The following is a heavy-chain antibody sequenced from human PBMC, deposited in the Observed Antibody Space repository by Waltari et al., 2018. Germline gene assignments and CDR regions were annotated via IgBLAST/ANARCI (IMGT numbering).Heavy chain of an antibody. D-gene: IGHD2-15*01. J-gene: IGHJ4*02. V-gene: IGHV3-74*01. CDR1: GFTFSSYW. CDR3: ARGPSGVAAYSNY. CDR2: INREWSST. Sequence: EVQLVESGGGLVQPGGSLRLSCAASGFTFSSYWMHWVRQAPGKGLVWASRINREWSSTSYADSVKGRFTISRDNAKNTLYLQMNSLRAEDTAVYYCARGPSGVAAYSNYWGQGTLVTVSS.